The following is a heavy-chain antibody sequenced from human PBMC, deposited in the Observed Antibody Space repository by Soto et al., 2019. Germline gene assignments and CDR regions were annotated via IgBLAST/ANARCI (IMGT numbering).Heavy chain of an antibody. J-gene: IGHJ4*02. CDR3: ARGNSPVNVF. V-gene: IGHV3-48*03. D-gene: IGHD3-16*02. CDR1: GFTFSNFE. Sequence: GGSLRLSCAASGFTFSNFEMNWVRQAPGKGLEWVSYITSTGASIYYADSVKGRFTISRDNAKNSLFLQMNRLRAEDTAVYYCARGNSPVNVFWGQGTLVTVSS. CDR2: ITSTGASI.